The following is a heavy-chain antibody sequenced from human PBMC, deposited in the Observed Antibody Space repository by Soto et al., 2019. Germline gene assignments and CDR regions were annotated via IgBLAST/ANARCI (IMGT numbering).Heavy chain of an antibody. D-gene: IGHD3-22*01. CDR3: ARQIYDSDTGPNFQYYFDS. J-gene: IGHJ4*02. Sequence: SETLSLTCTVSGGSISSGGYYWSWIRQHPGKGLEWIGYIYYSGSTYYNPSLKSRVTISVDTSKNQFSLKLSSVTAADTAVYYCARQIYDSDTGPNFQYYFDSWGQGTPVTVSS. CDR2: IYYSGST. CDR1: GGSISSGGYY. V-gene: IGHV4-31*03.